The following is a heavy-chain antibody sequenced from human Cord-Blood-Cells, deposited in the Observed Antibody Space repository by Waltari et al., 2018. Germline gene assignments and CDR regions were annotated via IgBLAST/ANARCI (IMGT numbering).Heavy chain of an antibody. D-gene: IGHD6-13*01. Sequence: EVQLVESGGGLVKPGGSLRLSCAASVFTFSSYSMNWVRQAPGKGLEWVSSISSSSSYIYYADSVKGRFTISRDNAKNSLYLQMNSLRAEDTAVYYCARGVSSWHNWFDPWGQGTLVTVSS. CDR2: ISSSSSYI. V-gene: IGHV3-21*01. J-gene: IGHJ5*02. CDR1: VFTFSSYS. CDR3: ARGVSSWHNWFDP.